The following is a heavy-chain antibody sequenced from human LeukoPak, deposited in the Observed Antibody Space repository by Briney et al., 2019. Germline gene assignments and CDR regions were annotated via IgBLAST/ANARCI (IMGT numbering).Heavy chain of an antibody. CDR1: GGSISSYY. Sequence: PSETLSLTCTVSGGSISSYYWSWIRQPPGKGLEWIGYIYYSGSTNYNPSLKSRVTISVDTSKNQFSLKLSSVTAADTAVYYCARETMITFGGVIASDAFDIWGQGTMLTVSS. CDR3: ARETMITFGGVIASDAFDI. D-gene: IGHD3-16*02. V-gene: IGHV4-59*01. J-gene: IGHJ3*02. CDR2: IYYSGST.